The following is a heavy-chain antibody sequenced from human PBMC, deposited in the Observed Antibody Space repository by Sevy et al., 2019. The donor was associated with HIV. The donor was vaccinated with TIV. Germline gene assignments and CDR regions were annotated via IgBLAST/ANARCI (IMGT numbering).Heavy chain of an antibody. Sequence: GGSLRLSCAATGFTFSNYAMHWVRQAPGKGMEWVAIIWSDGAYQYHGDSVKGRFTISRDNSKNTLYLQMNKVRVEDTAANYCARGGYYYGQASYYALDSWGQGTLVTVSS. J-gene: IGHJ4*02. CDR1: GFTFSNYA. D-gene: IGHD5-18*01. CDR3: ARGGYYYGQASYYALDS. CDR2: IWSDGAYQ. V-gene: IGHV3-33*01.